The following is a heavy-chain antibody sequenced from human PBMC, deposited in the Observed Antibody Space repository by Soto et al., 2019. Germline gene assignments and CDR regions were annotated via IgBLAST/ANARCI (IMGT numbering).Heavy chain of an antibody. V-gene: IGHV1-18*04. CDR1: GYTFTSYY. D-gene: IGHD3-3*01. Sequence: ASVKVSCKASGYTFTSYYMHWVRQAPGQGLEWMGWISAYNGNTNYAQKLQGRVTMTTDTSTSTAYMELRSLRSDDTAVYYCARGTYYDFWSGYHTNYGMDVWGQGTTVTVSS. CDR2: ISAYNGNT. CDR3: ARGTYYDFWSGYHTNYGMDV. J-gene: IGHJ6*02.